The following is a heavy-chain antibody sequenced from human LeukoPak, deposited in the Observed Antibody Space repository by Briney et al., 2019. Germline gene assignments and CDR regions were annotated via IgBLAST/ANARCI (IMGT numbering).Heavy chain of an antibody. Sequence: PSETLSLTCTVSGGSISNYYWSWIRQPPGKGLEWIGYIYYSGSTYHNPSLKSRVTISVDTSKNQFSLKLSSVTAADTAVYYCARDIVAATFDYWGQGTLVTVSS. CDR3: ARDIVAATFDY. J-gene: IGHJ4*02. D-gene: IGHD2-15*01. V-gene: IGHV4-59*12. CDR2: IYYSGST. CDR1: GGSISNYY.